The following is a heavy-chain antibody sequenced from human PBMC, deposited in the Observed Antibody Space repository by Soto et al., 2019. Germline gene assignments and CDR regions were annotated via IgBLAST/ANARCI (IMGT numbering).Heavy chain of an antibody. CDR1: GYSLTNYW. CDR3: ARHPAIAVAGAVYGMDV. Sequence: PGESLKISCKASGYSLTNYWIAWVRQMPGKGLEWMGIVYPDDSDTRYSPSFQGQVIISADGSISTAYLQWTSLKASDTAMYFCARHPAIAVAGAVYGMDVWGQGTTVTVS. V-gene: IGHV5-51*01. D-gene: IGHD6-19*01. J-gene: IGHJ6*02. CDR2: VYPDDSDT.